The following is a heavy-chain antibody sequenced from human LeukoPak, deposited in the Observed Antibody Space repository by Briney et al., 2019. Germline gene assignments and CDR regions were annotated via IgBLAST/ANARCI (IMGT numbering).Heavy chain of an antibody. D-gene: IGHD4-17*01. CDR3: ARDRLRTWFDP. J-gene: IGHJ5*02. CDR2: ISAYNGNT. V-gene: IGHV1-18*01. CDR1: GYTFTSYG. Sequence: ASVKVSCKASGYTFTSYGISWVRQAPGQGLEWMGLISAYNGNTTYAQKLQGRVTMTTDTSTSTAYMELRSLRSDDTAVYYCARDRLRTWFDPWGQGTLVTVSS.